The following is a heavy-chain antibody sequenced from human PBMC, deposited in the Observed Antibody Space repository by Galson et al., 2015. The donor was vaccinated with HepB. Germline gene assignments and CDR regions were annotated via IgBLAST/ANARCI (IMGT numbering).Heavy chain of an antibody. Sequence: CAISGDSVSSNSAAWNWIRQSPSRGLGWLGRTYYRSKWYNDYAVSVKSRITINPDTSKNQFSLQLNSVTPEDTAVYYCARALRAPNWARKYQPLLYEGFDYWGQGTLVTVSS. J-gene: IGHJ4*02. CDR3: ARALRAPNWARKYQPLLYEGFDY. CDR2: TYYRSKWYN. CDR1: GDSVSSNSAA. D-gene: IGHD2-2*01. V-gene: IGHV6-1*01.